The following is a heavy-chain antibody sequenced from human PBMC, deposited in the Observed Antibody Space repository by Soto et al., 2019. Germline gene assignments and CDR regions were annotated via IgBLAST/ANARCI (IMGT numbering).Heavy chain of an antibody. V-gene: IGHV4-4*02. D-gene: IGHD2-2*01. Sequence: QVQLQESGPGLVKPSETLSLTCAVYGGSISSNKWWSWVRQPPGKGLEWIGEIYHSGSTNYNPSLKIRVTIPRNKSKNRCPLNLTFVTAAASPVYYGARDNHIVVAPPSLGATDVGAKGPTAPVPP. J-gene: IGHJ6*04. CDR2: IYHSGST. CDR3: ARDNHIVVAPPSLGATDV. CDR1: GGSISSNKW.